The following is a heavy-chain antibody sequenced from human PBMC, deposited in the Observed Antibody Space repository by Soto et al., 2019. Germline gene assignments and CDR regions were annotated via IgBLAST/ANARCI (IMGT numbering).Heavy chain of an antibody. CDR2: ISSSGITI. J-gene: IGHJ3*02. D-gene: IGHD6-19*01. CDR1: GFTFSSYE. V-gene: IGHV3-48*03. Sequence: GGSLRLSCAASGFTFSSYEMNWVRQAPGKGLEWVSYISSSGITIYYADSVKGRFTISRDNAKNSLYLQMNSLRAEDTAVYYCAREKSSRWHGDDFDMWGQGTMITVSS. CDR3: AREKSSRWHGDDFDM.